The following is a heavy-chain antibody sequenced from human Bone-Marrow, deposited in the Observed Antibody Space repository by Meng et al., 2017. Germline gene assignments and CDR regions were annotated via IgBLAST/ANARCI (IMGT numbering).Heavy chain of an antibody. J-gene: IGHJ6*02. CDR1: GHTFSGYY. V-gene: IGHV1-2*06. D-gene: IGHD6-13*01. CDR2: VNPNRGAR. Sequence: QVQLVQSGAEVKKPGASIKVSCTASGHTFSGYYIHWVRQAPGQGLEWMGRVNPNRGARNYAQKFQDRVTMTRDTSTNTAYMELSSLRLDESAVYYCARSPRGQVAAEEGGMDVWGQGTTVTVSS. CDR3: ARSPRGQVAAEEGGMDV.